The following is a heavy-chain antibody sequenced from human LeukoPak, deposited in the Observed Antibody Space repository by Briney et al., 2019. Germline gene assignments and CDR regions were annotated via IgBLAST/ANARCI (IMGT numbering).Heavy chain of an antibody. CDR3: ANMAN. CDR2: ISYDGSNK. J-gene: IGHJ4*02. Sequence: GRSLRLSCAASGFTFSSYGMHWVRQAPGKGLEWVAVISYDGSNKYYADSVKGRFTISRDNSKNTLYLQMNSLRAEDTAVYHCANMANWGQGTLVTVSS. CDR1: GFTFSSYG. D-gene: IGHD3-10*01. V-gene: IGHV3-30*18.